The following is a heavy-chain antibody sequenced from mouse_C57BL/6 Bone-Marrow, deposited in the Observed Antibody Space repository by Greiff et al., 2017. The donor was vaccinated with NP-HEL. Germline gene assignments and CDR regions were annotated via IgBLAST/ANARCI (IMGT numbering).Heavy chain of an antibody. CDR3: TYGNYYYAMDY. CDR1: GYTFTSYW. J-gene: IGHJ4*01. Sequence: VQLQQSGTVLARPGASVKMSCKPSGYTFTSYWMHWVKQRPGQGLEWIGAIYPGTSDTSYNQKFKGKAKLTAVTSASTAYMELSSLTNEDSAVYYCTYGNYYYAMDYWGQGTSVTVSS. D-gene: IGHD2-1*01. CDR2: IYPGTSDT. V-gene: IGHV1-5*01.